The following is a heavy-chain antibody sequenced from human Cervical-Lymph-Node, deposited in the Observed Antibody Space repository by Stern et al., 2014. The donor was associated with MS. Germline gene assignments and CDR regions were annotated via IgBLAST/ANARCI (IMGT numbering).Heavy chain of an antibody. CDR3: VRDQAGVAVY. CDR1: TATFSNID. J-gene: IGHJ4*02. V-gene: IGHV1-69*01. Sequence: VQLVQSGAEVKKPGSSMKVSCKASTATFSNIDISWVRQAPGQGLEWLGGIIPIFGTANYARKDQVRLRITAEVSTSTVTMELSSLRSEDTAVYYCVRDQAGVAVYWGQGSLVTVSS. D-gene: IGHD6-19*01. CDR2: IIPIFGTA.